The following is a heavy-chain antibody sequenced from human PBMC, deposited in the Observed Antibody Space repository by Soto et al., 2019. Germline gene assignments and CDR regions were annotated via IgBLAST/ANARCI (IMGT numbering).Heavy chain of an antibody. CDR1: GFTLSNYW. CDR2: ISPDGSSS. J-gene: IGHJ4*02. Sequence: EVQLVESGGGLVQPGGSLRLSCAGSGFTLSNYWMYWVRQPPGKGLEWVSRISPDGSSSNYADSVKGRFAISRDNARNVVFLQANSLRADDTALYYCSNEPLNYFGITSSNYWGQGTLVTVSS. D-gene: IGHD1-20*01. CDR3: SNEPLNYFGITSSNY. V-gene: IGHV3-74*01.